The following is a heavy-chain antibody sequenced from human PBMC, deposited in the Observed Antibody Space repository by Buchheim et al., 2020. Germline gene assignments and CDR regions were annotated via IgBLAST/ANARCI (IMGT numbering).Heavy chain of an antibody. Sequence: QVQLVESGGGVVQPGRSLRLSCAASGFTFSSYAMHWVRQAPGKGLEWVAVISYDGSNKYYADSVKGRFTISRDNSKNTLYLQMNSLRAEDTAVYYCARADPDLYYFDYWGQGTL. V-gene: IGHV3-30*04. CDR1: GFTFSSYA. J-gene: IGHJ4*02. D-gene: IGHD1-14*01. CDR2: ISYDGSNK. CDR3: ARADPDLYYFDY.